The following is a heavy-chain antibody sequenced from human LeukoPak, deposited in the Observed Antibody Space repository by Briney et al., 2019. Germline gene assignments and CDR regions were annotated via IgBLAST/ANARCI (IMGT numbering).Heavy chain of an antibody. J-gene: IGHJ4*02. CDR2: FDPEDGET. Sequence: ASVKVSCKVSGYTLTELSMHWVRQAPGKGLEWRGGFDPEDGETIYAQKFQGRVTMTEDTSTDTAYMELSSLRSEDTAVYYCATDSSGYLYFDYWGQGTLVTVSS. V-gene: IGHV1-24*01. CDR3: ATDSSGYLYFDY. CDR1: GYTLTELS. D-gene: IGHD3-22*01.